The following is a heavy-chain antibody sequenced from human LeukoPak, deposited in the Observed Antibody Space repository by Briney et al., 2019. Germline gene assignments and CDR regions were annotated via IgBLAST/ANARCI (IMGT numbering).Heavy chain of an antibody. Sequence: GGSLRLSCAAFGFTFSTYSMNWVRQAPGKGLEWVSSISSSSSYIYYADSVKGRFTISRDNSKNTLYLQMYSLRAEDTAVYYCAKAYGSGSPILQGFDPWGQGTLVTVSS. D-gene: IGHD3-10*01. V-gene: IGHV3-21*01. CDR1: GFTFSTYS. CDR3: AKAYGSGSPILQGFDP. CDR2: ISSSSSYI. J-gene: IGHJ5*02.